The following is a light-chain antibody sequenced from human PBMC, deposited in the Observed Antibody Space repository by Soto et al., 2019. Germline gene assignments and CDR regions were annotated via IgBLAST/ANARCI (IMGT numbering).Light chain of an antibody. V-gene: IGKV3-20*01. J-gene: IGKJ1*01. CDR1: QSVSSSY. CDR3: QQYGSSQT. Sequence: IVLTQSRGTLSFSPGERATHSCRASQSVSSSYLAWYQQKPGQAPRLLIYGASSRATGIPDRFSGSGSGTDFTLTISRLEPEDFAVYYCQQYGSSQTFGQGTKVDIK. CDR2: GAS.